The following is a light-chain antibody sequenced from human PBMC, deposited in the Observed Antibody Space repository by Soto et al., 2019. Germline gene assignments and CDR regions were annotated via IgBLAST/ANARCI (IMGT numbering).Light chain of an antibody. J-gene: IGLJ1*01. V-gene: IGLV2-11*01. CDR1: SSDVGGYYY. Sequence: QSALTQPASVSGSPGQSITISCTGTSSDVGGYYYVSWYQQHPDKAPKLIIFAVSKRPSGVPDRFSGSKSGNTASLTISGLQAEDEADYYCSSYAGNYIYVFATGTRSPS. CDR2: AVS. CDR3: SSYAGNYIYV.